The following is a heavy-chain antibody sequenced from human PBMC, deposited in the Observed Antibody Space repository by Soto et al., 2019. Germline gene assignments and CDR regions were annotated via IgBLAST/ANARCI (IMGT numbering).Heavy chain of an antibody. D-gene: IGHD3-10*01. CDR2: MNPNSGTT. V-gene: IGHV1-8*01. CDR3: VRMAASGSLNWQDP. CDR1: GYTFGNYA. J-gene: IGHJ5*02. Sequence: VQLVQSGAEVKKPGASVQVSCKASGYTFGNYAINWVRQATGQGLEWMGWMNPNSGTTGYAHKFQGRVTMTRNISISTAYFELSSLGSDDPAVYYCVRMAASGSLNWQDPWGQGTLVTVAA.